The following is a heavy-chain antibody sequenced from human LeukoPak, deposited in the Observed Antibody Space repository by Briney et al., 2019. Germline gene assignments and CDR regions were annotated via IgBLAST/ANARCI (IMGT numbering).Heavy chain of an antibody. V-gene: IGHV1-18*01. D-gene: IGHD3-9*01. J-gene: IGHJ4*02. CDR3: ARDQAATNTQVRFCLD. CDR1: GYTFTSYG. Sequence: ASVKVSCKASGYTFTSYGISWVRQAPGQGLEWMGWISAYNGNTNFAQKLQGRVTMTTDTSTSTAYMDLRSLRSDDSAVYYCARDQAATNTQVRFCLDWGQGTLVTVSS. CDR2: ISAYNGNT.